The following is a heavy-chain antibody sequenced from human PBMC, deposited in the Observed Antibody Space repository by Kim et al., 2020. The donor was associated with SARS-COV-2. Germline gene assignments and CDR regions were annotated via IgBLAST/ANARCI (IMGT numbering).Heavy chain of an antibody. D-gene: IGHD5-18*01. Sequence: GESLKISCAASGFTSSPYWMLWVRQAPGKGPVWVSRIGLEGTTIDYADNVKGRFTISRDNAKNSVYLHMNSLTGDDTAVYSCAMRDGYASGPAYWGRGTL. CDR2: IGLEGTTI. CDR3: AMRDGYASGPAY. CDR1: GFTSSPYW. V-gene: IGHV3-74*01. J-gene: IGHJ4*02.